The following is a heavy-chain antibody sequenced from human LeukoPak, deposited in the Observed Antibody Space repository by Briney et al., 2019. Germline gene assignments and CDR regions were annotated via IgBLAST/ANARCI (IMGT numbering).Heavy chain of an antibody. J-gene: IGHJ6*02. Sequence: GGSLRLSCAASGFIFSSYAMHWVRQAPGKGLEYVSVIRGNGGSTYYANSVKGRFIISRDNSKNTLYLQMNSLRVEDTAVYYCARDPLRYGSGYYGASYYSYSLDVWGQGTTVTVSS. CDR2: IRGNGGST. V-gene: IGHV3-64*01. CDR1: GFIFSSYA. CDR3: ARDPLRYGSGYYGASYYSYSLDV. D-gene: IGHD2-15*01.